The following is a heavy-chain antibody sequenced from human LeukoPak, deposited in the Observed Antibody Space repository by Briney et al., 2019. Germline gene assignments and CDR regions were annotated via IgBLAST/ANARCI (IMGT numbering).Heavy chain of an antibody. CDR2: IYHGGSI. CDR1: GYSIGGGYY. V-gene: IGHV4-38-2*02. Sequence: SETLSLTCSVSGYSIGGGYYWGWIRQPPGQGLEWIGSIYHGGSIYYNPSLKSRVTISPDTSKNQFSLKLSSVTAADTAVYYCARGMYYGFNWFDPWGQGTLVTVSS. CDR3: ARGMYYGFNWFDP. D-gene: IGHD3-3*01. J-gene: IGHJ5*02.